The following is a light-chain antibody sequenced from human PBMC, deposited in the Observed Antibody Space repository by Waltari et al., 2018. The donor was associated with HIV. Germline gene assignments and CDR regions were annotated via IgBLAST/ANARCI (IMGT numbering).Light chain of an antibody. CDR2: EVS. CDR3: ATWDDGLSGRRV. Sequence: QSALTQSAPVSGSPGQPIPISCTGTSSDVGSYNLVCWYQQHPGKAPKVMIYEVSKRPSGVSNRFSGSKSGTSASLAITGLRSEDEADYYCATWDDGLSGRRVFGGGTKLTVL. CDR1: SSDVGSYNL. V-gene: IGLV2-14*02. J-gene: IGLJ3*02.